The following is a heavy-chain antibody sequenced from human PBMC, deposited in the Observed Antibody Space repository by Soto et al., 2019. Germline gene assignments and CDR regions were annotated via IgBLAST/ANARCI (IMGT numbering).Heavy chain of an antibody. CDR2: ISGGGGTT. V-gene: IGHV3-23*01. J-gene: IGHJ4*02. CDR1: GFTFSSYD. D-gene: IGHD2-15*01. CDR3: ARGVCRGGGCYQEPLDY. Sequence: GGSLRLSCAASGFTFSSYDMSWVRQAPGKGLEWVSGISGGGGTTYYADSVKGRFTISRDNSKSTLYLQVNSLRAEDTAVYYCARGVCRGGGCYQEPLDYWGQGTLVTVSS.